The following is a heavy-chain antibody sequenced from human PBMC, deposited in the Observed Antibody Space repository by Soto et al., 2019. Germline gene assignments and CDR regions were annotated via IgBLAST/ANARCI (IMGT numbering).Heavy chain of an antibody. J-gene: IGHJ5*02. D-gene: IGHD3-9*01. V-gene: IGHV3-15*01. CDR1: GFTFSNAW. Sequence: GGSLRLSCAASGFTFSNAWMSWVRQAPGKGLEWVGRIKSKTDGGTTDYAAPVKGRFTISRDDSKNTLYLQMNSLKTEDTAVYYCTTDPSTSIHQFYYILTGYPTWGQGTLVTVSS. CDR3: TTDPSTSIHQFYYILTGYPT. CDR2: IKSKTDGGTT.